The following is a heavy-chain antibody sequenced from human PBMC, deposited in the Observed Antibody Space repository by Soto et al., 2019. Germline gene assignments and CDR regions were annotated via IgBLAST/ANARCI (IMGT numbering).Heavy chain of an antibody. D-gene: IGHD2-15*01. Sequence: GASVKVSCKASGGTFSSYAISWVRQAPGQGLEWMGGIIPIFGTANYAQKFQGRVTITADESTSTAYMELSSLRSEDTAVYYCARDRVVMSAFDIWGQGTMVTVSS. CDR3: ARDRVVMSAFDI. V-gene: IGHV1-69*13. CDR1: GGTFSSYA. J-gene: IGHJ3*02. CDR2: IIPIFGTA.